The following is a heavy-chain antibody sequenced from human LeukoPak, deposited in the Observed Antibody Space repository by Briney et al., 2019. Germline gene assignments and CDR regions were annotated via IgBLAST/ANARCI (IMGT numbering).Heavy chain of an antibody. J-gene: IGHJ6*02. CDR2: IYSGGST. V-gene: IGHV3-66*01. D-gene: IGHD5-18*01. CDR3: ARDKPDTAMADYYYYYGMDV. CDR1: GFTVSSNY. Sequence: PGGSLRLSCAASGFTVSSNYMSWVRQAPGKGLEWVSVIYSGGSTYYADSVKGRFTISRDNSKNTLYLQMNSLRAEDTAVYYCARDKPDTAMADYYYYYGMDVWGQGTTVTVSS.